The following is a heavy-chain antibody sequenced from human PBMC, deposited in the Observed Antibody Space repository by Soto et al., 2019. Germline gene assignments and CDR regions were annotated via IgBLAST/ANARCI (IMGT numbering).Heavy chain of an antibody. CDR1: GYTFTRYY. Sequence: QVHLVQSGAEVKKPGASVKVSCKASGYTFTRYYMHWVRQAPGQGLEWMGIINPSDDGSTSYAQNFKGRLTKTSDTSTSTVYMEVSSLRSEDTVVYYCARVAGRFTSDRPGPNDYWGQGTLVTVSS. CDR2: INPSDDGST. CDR3: ARVAGRFTSDRPGPNDY. V-gene: IGHV1-46*01. D-gene: IGHD1-1*01. J-gene: IGHJ4*02.